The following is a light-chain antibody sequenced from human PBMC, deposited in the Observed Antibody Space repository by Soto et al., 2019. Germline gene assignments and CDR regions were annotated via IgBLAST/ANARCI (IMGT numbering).Light chain of an antibody. J-gene: IGLJ1*01. CDR1: SSDVGNYNL. CDR2: EVS. Sequence: QSVLTQPASVSGSPGQSITISCTGTSSDVGNYNLVSWYQHHPGKAPKLIIYEVSKRPSGVSNRFSGSKSGDTASLTISGLQAEDEADYSCCSYAGSNYVFGTGTKVTVL. V-gene: IGLV2-23*02. CDR3: CSYAGSNYV.